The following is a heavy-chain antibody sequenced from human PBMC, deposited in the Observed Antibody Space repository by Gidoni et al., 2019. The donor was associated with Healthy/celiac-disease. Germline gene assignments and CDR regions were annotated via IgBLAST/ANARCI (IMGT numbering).Heavy chain of an antibody. CDR3: SRVTITSSGLSA. J-gene: IGHJ5*02. D-gene: IGHD3-22*01. CDR2: INPSGGST. CDR1: GYTFTSYY. Sequence: YGAEGKKPGASVRVTCKASGYTFTSYYMHWVRQAPGQGLEWMGIINPSGGSTRDAQKFKGRVTMTRATSTSTVYIELSSLRSEDPAVYYCSRVTITSSGLSAWGQGTLVTVSS. V-gene: IGHV1-46*01.